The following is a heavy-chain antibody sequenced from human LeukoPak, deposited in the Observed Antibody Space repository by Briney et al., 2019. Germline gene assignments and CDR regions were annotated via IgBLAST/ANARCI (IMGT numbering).Heavy chain of an antibody. V-gene: IGHV3-9*01. CDR3: AKALNWNYGYIDY. Sequence: GGSLSLSCPVSGFTFADYAMHWVRQAPGNVLEWVSGISWNSATIGYADSVEGRFTISRDNAKNTLYLQMNSQRAEDTALYYCAKALNWNYGYIDYWGQGTLVTVSS. CDR1: GFTFADYA. J-gene: IGHJ4*02. D-gene: IGHD1-7*01. CDR2: ISWNSATI.